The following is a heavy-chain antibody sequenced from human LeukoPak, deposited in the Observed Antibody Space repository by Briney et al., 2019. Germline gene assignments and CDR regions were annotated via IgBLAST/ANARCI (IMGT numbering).Heavy chain of an antibody. J-gene: IGHJ4*02. Sequence: PGGSLRLSCAASGFTFTNYWMHWVRQAPGMGLVWVSRLPPDELDIIYADSVKGRFTVSRDNAKNTVYLQMNNLRAEDTAVYYCVSFYETNWGRGTLVTASS. CDR2: LPPDELDI. V-gene: IGHV3-74*01. CDR1: GFTFTNYW. CDR3: VSFYETN. D-gene: IGHD2-2*01.